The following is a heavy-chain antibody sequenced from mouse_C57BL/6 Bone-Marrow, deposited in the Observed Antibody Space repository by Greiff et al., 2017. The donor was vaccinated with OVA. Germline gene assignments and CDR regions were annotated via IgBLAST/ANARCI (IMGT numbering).Heavy chain of an antibody. CDR1: GFSLTSYG. V-gene: IGHV2-2*01. J-gene: IGHJ2*01. Sequence: QVQLQQSGPGLVQPSQSLSITCTVSGFSLTSYGVHWVRQSPGKGLAWLGVIWSGGSTDSNAAFISRLSISKDNSKSQVFFKMNSLQADDTAIYYCARNGPYYFDYWGQGTTLTVSS. CDR2: IWSGGST. CDR3: ARNGPYYFDY.